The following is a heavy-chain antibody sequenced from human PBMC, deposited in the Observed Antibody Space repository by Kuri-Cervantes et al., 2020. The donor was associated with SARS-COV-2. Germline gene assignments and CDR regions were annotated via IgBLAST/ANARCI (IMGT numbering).Heavy chain of an antibody. CDR2: IYYSGST. CDR1: GGSISSSSYY. J-gene: IGHJ6*03. CDR3: ARLGGVVGSYYYMDV. V-gene: IGHV4-39*07. Sequence: SETLSLTCAVYGGSISSSSYYWGWIRQPPGKGLEWIGSIYYSGSTYYNPSLKSRVTISVDTSKNQFSLKLSSATAADTAVYYCARLGGVVGSYYYMDVWGQGTTVT. D-gene: IGHD1-26*01.